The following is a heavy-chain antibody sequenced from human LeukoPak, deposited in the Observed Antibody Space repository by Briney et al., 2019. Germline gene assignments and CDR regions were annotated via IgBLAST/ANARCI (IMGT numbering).Heavy chain of an antibody. J-gene: IGHJ4*02. Sequence: SETLSLTCTVSGGSISSGTYYWSWIRQPAGKGLEWIGRIYTSGSTNYNPSLKSRVTISVDTSKNQFSLKLSSVTAADTAVYYCARGNPPNPDYYDSSGYYYYFDYWGQGTLVTVSS. CDR3: ARGNPPNPDYYDSSGYYYYFDY. CDR1: GGSISSGTYY. D-gene: IGHD3-22*01. CDR2: IYTSGST. V-gene: IGHV4-61*02.